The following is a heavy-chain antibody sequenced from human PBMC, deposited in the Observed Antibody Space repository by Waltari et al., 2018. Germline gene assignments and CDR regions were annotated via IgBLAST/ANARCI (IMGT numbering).Heavy chain of an antibody. CDR1: GYSISSGYY. CDR3: ARHGSYGDRVDYYYGMDV. CDR2: IYHSGST. D-gene: IGHD4-17*01. J-gene: IGHJ6*02. V-gene: IGHV4-38-2*01. Sequence: QVQLQESGPGLVKPSETLSLTCAVSGYSISSGYYWGWIRQPPGKGLEWIGSIYHSGSTYYNPSLKSRVTISVDTSKNQFSLKLSSVTAADTAVYYCARHGSYGDRVDYYYGMDVWGQGTTVTVSS.